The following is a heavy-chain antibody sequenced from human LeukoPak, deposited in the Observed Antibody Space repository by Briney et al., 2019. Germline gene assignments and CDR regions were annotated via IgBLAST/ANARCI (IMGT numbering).Heavy chain of an antibody. V-gene: IGHV3-48*03. Sequence: GGSLRVSCVASGFNFRYYDMYWVRQAPGKGLEWLSYISSFGNIIYSADSLEGRFTLSRDNAKNSLYLQMHSLRGEDTAVYYCARAFCSGGHCYQGAFDYWGQGTLVTVSS. CDR3: ARAFCSGGHCYQGAFDY. D-gene: IGHD2-21*02. CDR1: GFNFRYYD. J-gene: IGHJ4*02. CDR2: ISSFGNII.